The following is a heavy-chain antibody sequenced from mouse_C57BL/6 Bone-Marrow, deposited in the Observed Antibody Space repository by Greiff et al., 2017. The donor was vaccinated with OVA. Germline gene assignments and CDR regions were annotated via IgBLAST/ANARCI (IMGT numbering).Heavy chain of an antibody. CDR2: ISNGGGST. J-gene: IGHJ4*01. V-gene: IGHV5-12*01. CDR3: ARLGGPRGDAMDY. CDR1: GFTFSDYY. Sequence: EVKLQESGGGLVQPGGSLKLSCAASGFTFSDYYMYWVRQTPEKRLEWVAYISNGGGSTYYPDTVKGRFTISRDNAKNTLYLQMSRLKSEDTAMYYGARLGGPRGDAMDYWGQGTSVTVSS. D-gene: IGHD3-3*01.